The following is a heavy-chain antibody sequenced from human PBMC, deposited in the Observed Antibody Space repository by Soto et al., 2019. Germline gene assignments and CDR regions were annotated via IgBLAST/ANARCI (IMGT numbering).Heavy chain of an antibody. V-gene: IGHV3-7*03. CDR3: ARGGVYGGDHYYTAMDV. D-gene: IGHD3-3*01. CDR2: IKQDGTEK. J-gene: IGHJ6*02. Sequence: PGGSLRLSCAASGFTFSRYWMNWVRQAPGKGLERVANIKQDGTEKNYVDSVKGRFTISRDNAKNMVYLQMNDLRADDSAVYYCARGGVYGGDHYYTAMDVWGQGTTVTVSS. CDR1: GFTFSRYW.